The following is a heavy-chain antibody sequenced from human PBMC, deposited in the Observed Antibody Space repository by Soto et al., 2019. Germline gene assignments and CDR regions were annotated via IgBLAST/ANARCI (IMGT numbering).Heavy chain of an antibody. CDR2: INAGNGNT. CDR1: GYTFTSYA. CDR3: ARDYNWNYRGLDY. J-gene: IGHJ4*02. D-gene: IGHD1-7*01. V-gene: IGHV1-3*01. Sequence: ASVKVSCKASGYTFTSYAMHWVRQAPGQRLEWMGWINAGNGNTKYSQKFQGRVTITRDTSASTAYMELSSLRSEDMAVCYCARDYNWNYRGLDYWGKGTLVTVSS.